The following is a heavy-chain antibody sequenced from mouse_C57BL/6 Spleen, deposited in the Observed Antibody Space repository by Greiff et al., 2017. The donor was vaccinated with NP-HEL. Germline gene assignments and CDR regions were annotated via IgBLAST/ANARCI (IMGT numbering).Heavy chain of an antibody. CDR1: GYTFTSYG. CDR2: IYPRSGNT. V-gene: IGHV1-81*01. D-gene: IGHD2-3*01. Sequence: VQLQQSGAELARPGASVKLSCKASGYTFTSYGISWVKQRTGQGLEWIGEIYPRSGNTYSNEKFKGKATLTADKSSSTAYMALRSMTSEDSAVYFFAREKDDGYLAWFAYWGQGTLVTVSA. J-gene: IGHJ3*01. CDR3: AREKDDGYLAWFAY.